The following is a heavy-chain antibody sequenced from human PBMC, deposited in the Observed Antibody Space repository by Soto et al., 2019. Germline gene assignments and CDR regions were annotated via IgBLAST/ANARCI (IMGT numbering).Heavy chain of an antibody. CDR1: GFTFSSYA. CDR2: ISGSGGST. D-gene: IGHD5-12*01. J-gene: IGHJ4*02. Sequence: PGGSLRLSCAASGFTFSSYAMSWVRQAPGKGLEWVSAISGSGGSTYYADSVKGRFTIPRDNSKNTLYLQMNSLRAEDTAVYYCAKCGYSGYDPPDYWGQGTLVTVSS. CDR3: AKCGYSGYDPPDY. V-gene: IGHV3-23*01.